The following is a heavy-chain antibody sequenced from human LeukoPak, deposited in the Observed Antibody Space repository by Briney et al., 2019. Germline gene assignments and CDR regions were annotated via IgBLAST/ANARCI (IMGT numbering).Heavy chain of an antibody. CDR3: AREEGFYDILTGYLYYFDY. Sequence: PGGSLRLSCAASGFTFSGYSMNWVRQAPGKGLEWVSYISSSGSTIYYADSVKGRFTISRDNAKNSLYLQMNSLRAEDTAVYYCAREEGFYDILTGYLYYFDYWGQGTLVTVSS. CDR1: GFTFSGYS. V-gene: IGHV3-48*04. J-gene: IGHJ4*02. CDR2: ISSSGSTI. D-gene: IGHD3-9*01.